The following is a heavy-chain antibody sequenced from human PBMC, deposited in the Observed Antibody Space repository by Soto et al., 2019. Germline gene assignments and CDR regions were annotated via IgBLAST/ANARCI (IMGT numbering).Heavy chain of an antibody. Sequence: QVQLVESGGGVVQPGRSLRLSCAASGFTFSSYGMHWVRQAPGKGLEWVAVIWYDGSNKYYADSVKGRFTISRDNSKNTLYLQMNSLRAEDTAVYYCARLVGVVAATSPQEYYGMDVWGQGTTVTVSS. D-gene: IGHD2-15*01. J-gene: IGHJ6*02. CDR1: GFTFSSYG. V-gene: IGHV3-33*01. CDR2: IWYDGSNK. CDR3: ARLVGVVAATSPQEYYGMDV.